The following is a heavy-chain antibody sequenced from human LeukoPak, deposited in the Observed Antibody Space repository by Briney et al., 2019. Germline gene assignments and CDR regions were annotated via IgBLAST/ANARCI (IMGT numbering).Heavy chain of an antibody. CDR1: GFTFSGDW. J-gene: IGHJ3*02. CDR3: GRHRIAVAGRGAFDI. V-gene: IGHV3-74*01. CDR2: INSDGTT. D-gene: IGHD6-19*01. Sequence: GGSLRLSCAASGFTFSGDWMHWVRQAPGKGLVWVSRINSDGTTTYADSVKGRFTVSRDNTKNTLYLQMNSLRAEDTAVYYCGRHRIAVAGRGAFDIWGQGTTVTISS.